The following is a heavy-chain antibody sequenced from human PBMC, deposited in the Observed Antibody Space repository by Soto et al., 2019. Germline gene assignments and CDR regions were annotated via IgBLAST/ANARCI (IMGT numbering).Heavy chain of an antibody. Sequence: SETLSLTCTVSGDSISSYYWSWIREPPGKGLEWIGYIFHTGSANYNPSLKSRVTISIDTSKNQFSLRLSSVTAADTAVYYCARQPYTSGAYYFDYWGQGTPVTVSS. J-gene: IGHJ4*02. V-gene: IGHV4-59*08. CDR3: ARQPYTSGAYYFDY. CDR1: GDSISSYY. CDR2: IFHTGSA. D-gene: IGHD6-19*01.